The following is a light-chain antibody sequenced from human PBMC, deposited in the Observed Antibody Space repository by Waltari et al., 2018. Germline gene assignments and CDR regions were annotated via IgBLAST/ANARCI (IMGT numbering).Light chain of an antibody. CDR1: SSDVGFYNY. Sequence: QSALTQPASVSGSPGQSITISCAGTSSDVGFYNYVSWYQQHPGKAPKLMIYDVFEWPSGVSNRFSGSKSGNTASLTISGLQAEDEADYYCNSYTGSSSWVFGGGTKLTVL. V-gene: IGLV2-14*01. J-gene: IGLJ3*02. CDR2: DVF. CDR3: NSYTGSSSWV.